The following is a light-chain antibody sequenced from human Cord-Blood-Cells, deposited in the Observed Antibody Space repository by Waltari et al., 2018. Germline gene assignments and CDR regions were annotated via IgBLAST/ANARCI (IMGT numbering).Light chain of an antibody. Sequence: EICLTQSPGTLSLSPGERATLSCRASQSVSTSYLAWYQQKPGQAPRLLIYGASSRATGIPDRFSGSGSGTDFTLTISRLEPEDFAVYYCQQYGSSPPYSFGQGTKLEIK. V-gene: IGKV3-20*01. CDR2: GAS. CDR1: QSVSTSY. J-gene: IGKJ2*03. CDR3: QQYGSSPPYS.